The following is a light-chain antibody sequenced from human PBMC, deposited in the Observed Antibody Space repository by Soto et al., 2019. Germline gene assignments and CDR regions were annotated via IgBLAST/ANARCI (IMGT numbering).Light chain of an antibody. J-gene: IGKJ1*01. CDR3: QQCNNWPRT. V-gene: IGKV3-15*01. CDR2: DAS. Sequence: EIVMTKSPATLSVSPGARGTLSCRASHSVSSNLAWYQQKPGQPPRLLIYDASSRATGIPARFSGSGSGTEFTLTISSLQSEDFAVYYCQQCNNWPRTFGQGTKVDI. CDR1: HSVSSN.